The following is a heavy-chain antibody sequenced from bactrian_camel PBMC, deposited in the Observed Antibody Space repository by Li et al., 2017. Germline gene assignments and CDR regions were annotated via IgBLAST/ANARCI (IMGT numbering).Heavy chain of an antibody. CDR3: AASRFVGRCGPTYDFNY. Sequence: HVQLVESGGGSVQVGGSLRLSCAASGNTYTSSCMGWFRQAPGNEREWVADIASIDRTRYADSVKGRFTISKDNGKNTLYLQMNSLKPEDTALYYCAASRFVGRCGPTYDFNYWGQGTQVTVS. CDR1: GNTYTSSC. D-gene: IGHD3*01. J-gene: IGHJ4*01. V-gene: IGHV3S53*01. CDR2: IASIDRT.